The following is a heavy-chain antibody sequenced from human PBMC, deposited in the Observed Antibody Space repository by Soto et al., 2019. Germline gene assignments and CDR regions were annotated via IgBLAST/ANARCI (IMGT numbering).Heavy chain of an antibody. J-gene: IGHJ4*02. CDR2: IYSSGNT. Sequence: QLQLQESGPGLVKPSETLSLTCSVSGDSIRSSTYYWGWIRQPPGKGLEWIGCIYSSGNTYYNPSLKSRVTISVDTPKNQLFLRLSSVTAADTAVYYCARQVNWGQGTRVTVSS. V-gene: IGHV4-39*01. CDR3: ARQVN. CDR1: GDSIRSSTYY. D-gene: IGHD4-4*01.